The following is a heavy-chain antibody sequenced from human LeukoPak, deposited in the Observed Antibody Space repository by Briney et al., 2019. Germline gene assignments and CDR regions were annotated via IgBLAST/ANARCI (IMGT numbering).Heavy chain of an antibody. CDR2: ISSSGSTL. CDR1: GFIFRDYY. J-gene: IGHJ4*02. V-gene: IGHV3-11*01. CDR3: ARDYYGRFGY. Sequence: GGSLRLSCAASGFIFRDYYMSWLRPAPGKGVEGVSYISSSGSTLYYADSVKGRFSISRDNAKNSLDLQMNSLRAEDTAVYYCARDYYGRFGYWGQGTLVTVSS. D-gene: IGHD3-10*01.